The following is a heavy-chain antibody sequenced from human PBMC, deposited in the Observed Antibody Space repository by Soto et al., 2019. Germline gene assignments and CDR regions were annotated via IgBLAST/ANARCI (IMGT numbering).Heavy chain of an antibody. D-gene: IGHD3-22*01. Sequence: ASVKVSCKASGYTFTSYYLHWVRQAPGQGLEWMGIINPSGGGTSYAQKFQSRVTMTIDSSTSTVYMELSSLISDDTAVYYCKRDGGKSMITKFFDYWGKEPLVTVPS. CDR3: KRDGGKSMITKFFDY. V-gene: IGHV1-46*01. CDR2: INPSGGGT. J-gene: IGHJ4*02. CDR1: GYTFTSYY.